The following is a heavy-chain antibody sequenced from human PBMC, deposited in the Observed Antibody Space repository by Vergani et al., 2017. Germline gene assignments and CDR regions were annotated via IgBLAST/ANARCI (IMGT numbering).Heavy chain of an antibody. CDR1: GFTFSSYA. Sequence: QVQLVESGGGVVQPGRSLRLSCAASGFTFSSYAMHWVRQAPGKGLEWVAVISYDGSNKYYADTVKGRFTISRDNSKNTLYLQINSLRAEDTAVYYCARVLGYVTAELRYWGQGTLVTVSS. J-gene: IGHJ4*02. CDR3: ARVLGYVTAELRY. CDR2: ISYDGSNK. D-gene: IGHD1-7*01. V-gene: IGHV3-30-3*01.